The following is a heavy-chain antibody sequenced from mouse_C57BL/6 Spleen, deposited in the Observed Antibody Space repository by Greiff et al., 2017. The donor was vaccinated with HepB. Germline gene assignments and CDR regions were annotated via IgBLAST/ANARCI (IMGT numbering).Heavy chain of an antibody. D-gene: IGHD2-1*01. CDR1: GYTFTSYW. Sequence: QVQLQQPGAELVKPGASVKMSCKASGYTFTSYWITWVKQRPGQGLEWIGDIYPGSGSTNYNEKFTSKATLTVDTSSSTAYMQLSSLTSEDSAVYYCARSGNYEGYAMDYWGQGTSVTVSS. CDR2: IYPGSGST. V-gene: IGHV1-55*01. CDR3: ARSGNYEGYAMDY. J-gene: IGHJ4*01.